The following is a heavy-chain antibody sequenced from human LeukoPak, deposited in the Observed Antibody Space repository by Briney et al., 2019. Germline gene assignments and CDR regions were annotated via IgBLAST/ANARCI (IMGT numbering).Heavy chain of an antibody. CDR2: IYSGGST. J-gene: IGHJ6*03. CDR3: ARDGTHYDILTGYWVYYMDV. CDR1: GFTVSSNY. D-gene: IGHD3-9*01. V-gene: IGHV3-66*01. Sequence: GGSLRLSCAASGFTVSSNYMSWVRQAPGKGLEWVSLIYSGGSTYYADSVKGRFTISRDNAKNTLYLQMNSLRAEDTAVYYCARDGTHYDILTGYWVYYMDVWGKGTTVTISS.